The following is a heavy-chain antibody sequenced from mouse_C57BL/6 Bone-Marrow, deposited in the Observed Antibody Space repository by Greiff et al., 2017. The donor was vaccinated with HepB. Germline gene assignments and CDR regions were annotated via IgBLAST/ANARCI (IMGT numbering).Heavy chain of an antibody. CDR2: ISDGGSYT. CDR3: ERDRPLGGYFDY. Sequence: EVKVVESGGGLVKPGGSLKLSCAASGFTFSSYAMPWVRQTPEKRLEWVATISDGGSYTYYPDNVKGRFTISRDNAKNNLYLPLSHLKSEDTAMYYCERDRPLGGYFDYYGQGNAITVSS. J-gene: IGHJ2*01. V-gene: IGHV5-4*01. D-gene: IGHD6-1*01. CDR1: GFTFSSYA.